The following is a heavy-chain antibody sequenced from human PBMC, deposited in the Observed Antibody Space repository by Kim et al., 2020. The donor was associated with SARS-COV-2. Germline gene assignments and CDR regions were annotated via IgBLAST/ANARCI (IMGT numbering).Heavy chain of an antibody. Sequence: SETLSLTCTVSGYSISSAYYWAWVRQPPGKGLELIGSIRHSGSTYYNPSLKSRVTVSMDTSRNQFSLKLTSVTAADTAVYYCARAGSLGSGPYDGFELWG. D-gene: IGHD3-10*01. V-gene: IGHV4-38-2*02. CDR3: ARAGSLGSGPYDGFEL. CDR2: IRHSGST. CDR1: GYSISSAYY. J-gene: IGHJ3*01.